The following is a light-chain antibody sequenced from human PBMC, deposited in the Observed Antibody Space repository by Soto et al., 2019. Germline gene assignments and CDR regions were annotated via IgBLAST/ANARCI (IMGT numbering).Light chain of an antibody. CDR3: QQRGT. J-gene: IGKJ4*01. CDR2: NFS. CDR1: QSVSSY. V-gene: IGKV3-11*01. Sequence: EFVLTQSPATLSLSPGERATLSCRASQSVSSYLAWYQQKPGQAPRLLIYNFSNRATGIPARFSGSGSGTDFPLTISSLEPEDFAVYYCQQRGTFGGGTKVDIK.